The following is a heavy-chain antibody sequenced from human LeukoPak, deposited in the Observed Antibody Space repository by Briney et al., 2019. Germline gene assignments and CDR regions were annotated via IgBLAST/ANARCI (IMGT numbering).Heavy chain of an antibody. Sequence: ASVKVSCKASGYTFTGYYMHWVRQAPGQGLEWMGWMNPNNGNTDYAQKFQGRVTLTRNTSISTAYMELSSLTSEDTAVYYCASGLGFCSGSDCTNLVKDYYYGMNVWGQGTTVTVSS. D-gene: IGHD2-15*01. CDR3: ASGLGFCSGSDCTNLVKDYYYGMNV. J-gene: IGHJ6*02. V-gene: IGHV1-8*02. CDR2: MNPNNGNT. CDR1: GYTFTGYY.